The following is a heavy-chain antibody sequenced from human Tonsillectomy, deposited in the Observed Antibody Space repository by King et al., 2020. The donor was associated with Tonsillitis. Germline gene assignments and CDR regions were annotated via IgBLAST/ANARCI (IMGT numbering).Heavy chain of an antibody. CDR3: SYYDFWSGYP. J-gene: IGHJ5*02. V-gene: IGHV3-23*04. CDR2: ISGSGGGT. CDR1: GFTFSSYA. D-gene: IGHD3-3*01. Sequence: VQLVESGGGLVQPGGSLRLSCAASGFTFSSYAMSWVRQSPGKGLEGVSAISGSGGGTYYADSVKGRFTISRDNSKNTRYLQMNSLRAEDTAVYYCSYYDFWSGYPWGQGTLVTVSS.